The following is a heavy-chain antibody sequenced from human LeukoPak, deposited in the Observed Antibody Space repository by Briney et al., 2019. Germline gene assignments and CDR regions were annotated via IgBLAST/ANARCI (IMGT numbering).Heavy chain of an antibody. V-gene: IGHV4-34*01. D-gene: IGHD4/OR15-4a*01. CDR3: ATLRTIKPGVKDPFDI. Sequence: PSETLSLTCAVSGGSFSDYYWSWIGQPPGKGLEWIGEINHSGSTNYKPSLKSRVTISLDTSKSQFSLKLSSVTAADTAVYYCATLRTIKPGVKDPFDIWGQGTLVTVSS. J-gene: IGHJ3*02. CDR2: INHSGST. CDR1: GGSFSDYY.